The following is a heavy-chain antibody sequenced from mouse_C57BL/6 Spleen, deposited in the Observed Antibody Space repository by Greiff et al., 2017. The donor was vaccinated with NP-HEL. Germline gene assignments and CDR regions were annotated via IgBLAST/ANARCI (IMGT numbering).Heavy chain of an antibody. D-gene: IGHD3-3*01. J-gene: IGHJ3*01. CDR1: GFNINNTY. CDR2: IDPANGNT. CDR3: AQGGTSAWFAY. Sequence: EVQLQQSVAELVRPGASVKLSCTASGFNINNTYMHWVKQRPEQGLEWIGRIDPANGNTKYAPKFQGKATITADTSSKTAYLQLSSLTSEDTAIYYCAQGGTSAWFAYWGQGTLVTVSA. V-gene: IGHV14-3*01.